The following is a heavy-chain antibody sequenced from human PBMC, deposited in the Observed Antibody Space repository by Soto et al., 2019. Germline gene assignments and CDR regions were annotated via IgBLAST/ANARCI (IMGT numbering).Heavy chain of an antibody. V-gene: IGHV3-21*01. CDR1: VFTFSRYD. CDR3: ARGAAAEGAEDH. D-gene: IGHD6-25*01. J-gene: IGHJ4*02. CDR2: ISRTSGYK. Sequence: PWWSLRLSCLVSVFTFSRYDMNWVRQAPGKGLEWVSSISRTSGYKNYADSVKGRFAISRDNDEKSRYLQMNSLRAEDTAVYYCARGAAAEGAEDHWGQGTLVTVSS.